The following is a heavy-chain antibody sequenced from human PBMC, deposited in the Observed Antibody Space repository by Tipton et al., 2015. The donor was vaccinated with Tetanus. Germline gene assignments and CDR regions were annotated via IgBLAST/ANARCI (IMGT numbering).Heavy chain of an antibody. J-gene: IGHJ6*02. CDR2: INHSGST. CDR1: GGSFSGYY. D-gene: IGHD5-18*01. Sequence: TLSLTRAVYGGSFSGYYWSWIRQPPGKGLEWIGEINHSGSTNYNPSLKSRVTISVDTSKNQFSLKLSSVTAADTAVYYCARGGGYSYGFALFYYYGMDVWGQGTTVTVSS. V-gene: IGHV4-34*01. CDR3: ARGGGYSYGFALFYYYGMDV.